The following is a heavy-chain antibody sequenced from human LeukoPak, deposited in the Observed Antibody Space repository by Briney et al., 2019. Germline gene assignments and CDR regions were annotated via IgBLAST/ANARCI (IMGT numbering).Heavy chain of an antibody. CDR2: ICWDSGSI. D-gene: IGHD3-9*01. Sequence: GGSLRLSCAASGFTFDDYAMHWVWHAPGKGLEWVSGICWDSGSIGVADSVKGRFTISRDNAKNSLYLQMNSLRAEDTALYFCAKDRTHHYDILTEMASGMDVWGQGTTVTVSS. V-gene: IGHV3-9*01. CDR1: GFTFDDYA. CDR3: AKDRTHHYDILTEMASGMDV. J-gene: IGHJ6*02.